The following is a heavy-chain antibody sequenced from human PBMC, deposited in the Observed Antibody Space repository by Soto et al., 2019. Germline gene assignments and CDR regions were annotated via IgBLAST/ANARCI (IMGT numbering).Heavy chain of an antibody. D-gene: IGHD3-9*01. V-gene: IGHV1-69*08. Sequence: QVQLVQSGAAMKKPGSSVKVACKTSGGTFNSDTISWVRQAPGRGLEWMGRIIPLSGLPRYAQKFRGRVTVTADTSTSTFYMELSSLQPEDTAVYYCVTDRLTGYFGPWGQGTQVTVS. J-gene: IGHJ5*02. CDR1: GGTFNSDT. CDR2: IIPLSGLP. CDR3: VTDRLTGYFGP.